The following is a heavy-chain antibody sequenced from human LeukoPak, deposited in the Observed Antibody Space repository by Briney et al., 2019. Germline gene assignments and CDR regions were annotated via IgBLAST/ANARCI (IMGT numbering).Heavy chain of an antibody. V-gene: IGHV4-34*01. CDR2: INHSGST. D-gene: IGHD2-2*01. J-gene: IGHJ4*02. Sequence: SETLSLTCAVYGGSFSGYYWSWIRQPPGKGLEWIGEINHSGSTNYNPSLKSRVTISVDTSKNQFSLKLSSVTAADTAVYYCARAPRKGYCSSTSCYEYFDYWGQGTLVTVSS. CDR3: ARAPRKGYCSSTSCYEYFDY. CDR1: GGSFSGYY.